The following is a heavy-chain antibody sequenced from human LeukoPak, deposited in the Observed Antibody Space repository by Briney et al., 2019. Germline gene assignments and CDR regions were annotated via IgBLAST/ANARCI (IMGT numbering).Heavy chain of an antibody. D-gene: IGHD2-2*01. CDR2: ISGSGGST. CDR3: AKHCSSTSCYGAFDI. J-gene: IGHJ3*02. Sequence: GGSLRLPCAASGFTFSSYAMSWVRQAPGKGLEWVSAISGSGGSTYYADSVKGRFTISRDNSKNTLYLQMNSLRAEDTAVYYCAKHCSSTSCYGAFDIWGQGTMVTVSS. V-gene: IGHV3-23*01. CDR1: GFTFSSYA.